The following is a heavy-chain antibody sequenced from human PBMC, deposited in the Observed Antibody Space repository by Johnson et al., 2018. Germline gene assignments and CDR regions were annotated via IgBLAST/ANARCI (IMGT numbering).Heavy chain of an antibody. J-gene: IGHJ3*01. CDR3: AKDLGSGGTGYSPSDVFDV. Sequence: QVQLVQSGGGVVQPGRSXRLSCAASGFSFSNYGMHWVRQAPGKGLEWVAGISYEGSNKYYADSVKGRFTISRDNSKNTLYLQMNSLRAEDTAVYYCAKDLGSGGTGYSPSDVFDVWGQGTMVTVSS. D-gene: IGHD3/OR15-3a*01. CDR1: GFSFSNYG. V-gene: IGHV3-30*18. CDR2: ISYEGSNK.